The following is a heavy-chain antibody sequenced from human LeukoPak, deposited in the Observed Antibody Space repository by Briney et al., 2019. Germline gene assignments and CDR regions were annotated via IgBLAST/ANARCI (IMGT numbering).Heavy chain of an antibody. J-gene: IGHJ4*02. CDR3: ARDDSDIVASDH. V-gene: IGHV1-69*05. Sequence: GASVRVSCKASGYTFNNYGFSWVRQAPGQGLEWMGGIIPKFGKAHYAQKFQGRVTLTTDESTSTAYMEMSSLRSDDTAVYYCARDDSDIVASDHWGQGTRVTVSS. CDR2: IIPKFGKA. CDR1: GYTFNNYG. D-gene: IGHD2-21*01.